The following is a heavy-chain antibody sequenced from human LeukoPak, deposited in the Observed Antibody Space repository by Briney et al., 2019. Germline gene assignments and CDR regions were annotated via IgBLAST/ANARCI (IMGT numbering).Heavy chain of an antibody. CDR2: MNADGRTI. Sequence: GGPRRLSFAPSGLPFGSSWMHWFGQGQGKGLVWVARMNADGRTINYADSVKGRFTISRDNAKNTLYLQMNSLRTEDAAVYYCARAGNYYFDLWGRGTQVTVSS. J-gene: IGHJ2*01. CDR3: ARAGNYYFDL. CDR1: GLPFGSSW. D-gene: IGHD1-7*01. V-gene: IGHV3-74*01.